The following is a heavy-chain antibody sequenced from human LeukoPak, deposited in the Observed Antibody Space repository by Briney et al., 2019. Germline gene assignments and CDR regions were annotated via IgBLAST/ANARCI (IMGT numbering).Heavy chain of an antibody. D-gene: IGHD6-13*01. Sequence: PGGSLRLSCAASGFTFSSHGLQWVRRAPGKGLGWVAFIRYDGGNKYYADSVKGRFTISRDNSKDTLLLQMNSLRPEDTAVYYCARDGVYRHYYYYYYMDVWGKGTTVTVSS. CDR1: GFTFSSHG. J-gene: IGHJ6*03. V-gene: IGHV3-30*02. CDR3: ARDGVYRHYYYYYYMDV. CDR2: IRYDGGNK.